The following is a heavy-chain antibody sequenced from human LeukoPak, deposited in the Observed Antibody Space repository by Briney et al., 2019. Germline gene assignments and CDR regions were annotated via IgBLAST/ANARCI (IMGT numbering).Heavy chain of an antibody. CDR3: ARVSQQDTAMDSYYFDY. CDR2: IYTSGST. Sequence: PSQTLSLTCTVSGGSISSGSYYWNWIRQPAGKGLEWIGRIYTSGSTNYNPSLKSRVTMSVDTSKSQFSLKLSSVTAADTAVYYCARVSQQDTAMDSYYFDYWGQGTLVTVSS. V-gene: IGHV4-61*02. CDR1: GGSISSGSYY. D-gene: IGHD5-18*01. J-gene: IGHJ4*02.